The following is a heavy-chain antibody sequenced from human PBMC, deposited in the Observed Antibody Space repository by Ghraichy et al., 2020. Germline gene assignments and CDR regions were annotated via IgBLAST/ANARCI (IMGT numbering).Heavy chain of an antibody. Sequence: SETLSLTCTVSGGSISSGSYYWSWIRQPAGKGLEWIGRIYTSGSTNYNPSLKSRVTISVDTSKNQFSLKLSSVTAADTAVYYCARVPYYYGGAFDIWGQWTMVTVSS. D-gene: IGHD3-10*01. J-gene: IGHJ3*02. CDR2: IYTSGST. CDR1: GGSISSGSYY. V-gene: IGHV4-61*02. CDR3: ARVPYYYGGAFDI.